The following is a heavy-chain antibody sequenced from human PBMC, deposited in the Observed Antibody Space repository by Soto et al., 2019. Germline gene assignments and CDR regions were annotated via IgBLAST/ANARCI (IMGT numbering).Heavy chain of an antibody. V-gene: IGHV3-33*01. D-gene: IGHD5-12*01. CDR2: IWYDGSNK. CDR3: ARERQSGYDPPHFDY. CDR1: GFTFSSYG. J-gene: IGHJ4*02. Sequence: AGGSLRLSCAASGFTFSSYGMHWVRQAPGKGLEWVAVIWYDGSNKYYADSVKGRFTISRDNSKNTLYLQMNSLRAEDTAVYYCARERQSGYDPPHFDYWGQGTLVTVSS.